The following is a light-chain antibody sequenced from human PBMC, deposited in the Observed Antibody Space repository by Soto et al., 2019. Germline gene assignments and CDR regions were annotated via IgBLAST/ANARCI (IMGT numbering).Light chain of an antibody. CDR1: SSDVGGYNS. CDR3: SSYTSISASVI. V-gene: IGLV2-14*03. CDR2: DVI. J-gene: IGLJ2*01. Sequence: QSALTQPASVSGSPGQSITISCTGSSSDVGGYNSVSWYQQHPGKVPKLVIYDVINRPSGISNRFSGSKSGNTASLTISGLQAEDEAHYYCSSYTSISASVIFGGGTKLT.